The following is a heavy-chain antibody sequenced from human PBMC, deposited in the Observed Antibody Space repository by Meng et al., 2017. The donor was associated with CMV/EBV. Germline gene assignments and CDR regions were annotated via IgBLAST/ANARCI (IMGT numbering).Heavy chain of an antibody. D-gene: IGHD2-2*01. CDR1: GGTFSSYA. J-gene: IGHJ4*02. CDR3: ARVPPSPLYFDY. CDR2: IIPILGIA. V-gene: IGHV1-69*10. Sequence: SVKVSCKASGGTFSSYAISWVRQAPGQGLEWMGGIIPILGIANYAQKFQGRVTITADKSTSTAYMELSRLRSDDTAVYYCARVPPSPLYFDYWGQGTLVTVSS.